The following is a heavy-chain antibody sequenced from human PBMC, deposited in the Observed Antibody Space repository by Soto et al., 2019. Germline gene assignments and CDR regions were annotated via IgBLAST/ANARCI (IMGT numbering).Heavy chain of an antibody. CDR3: ARGASYRSDYVWGSYKYGMDV. D-gene: IGHD3-16*01. V-gene: IGHV3-30-3*01. Sequence: QVQLVESGGGVVQPGRSLRLSCVASGFTFSSYAMHWVRQAPGKGLEWVAVISYDGSNKYYADSVKGRFTISRDNSKNTLYLQMNSLRAEDTAVYYCARGASYRSDYVWGSYKYGMDVWGQGTTVTVSS. CDR1: GFTFSSYA. CDR2: ISYDGSNK. J-gene: IGHJ6*02.